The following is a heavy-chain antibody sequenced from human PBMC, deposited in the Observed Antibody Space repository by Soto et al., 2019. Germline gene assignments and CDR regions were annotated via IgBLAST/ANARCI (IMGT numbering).Heavy chain of an antibody. CDR2: INPSGGST. CDR1: GYTFTSYY. V-gene: IGHV1-46*01. D-gene: IGHD3-3*01. J-gene: IGHJ4*02. Sequence: GASVKVSCKASGYTFTSYYMHWVRQAPGQGLEWMGIINPSGGSTSYAQKFQGRVTMTRDTSTSTVYMELSSLRSEDTAVYYCSLTIFGVAHKDWGQGILVTVSS. CDR3: SLTIFGVAHKD.